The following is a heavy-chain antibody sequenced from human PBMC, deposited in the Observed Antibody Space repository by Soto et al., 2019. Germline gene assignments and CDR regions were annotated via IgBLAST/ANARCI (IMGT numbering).Heavy chain of an antibody. CDR3: TRHTGYDSSLDY. J-gene: IGHJ4*01. D-gene: IGHD5-12*01. CDR2: IDPSDSYT. Sequence: LGESLKISCQGSGYTFTGHWISWVRQMPGKGLEWMGRIDPSDSYTDYSPTVQGHVTMSADKSINTAYLQWSSLQASDTAVYYCTRHTGYDSSLDYWGHGTMVT. CDR1: GYTFTGHW. V-gene: IGHV5-10-1*01.